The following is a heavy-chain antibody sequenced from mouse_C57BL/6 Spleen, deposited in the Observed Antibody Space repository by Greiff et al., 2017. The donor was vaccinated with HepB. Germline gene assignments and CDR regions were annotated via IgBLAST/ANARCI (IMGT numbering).Heavy chain of an antibody. J-gene: IGHJ2*01. D-gene: IGHD1-1*01. V-gene: IGHV14-1*01. Sequence: EVQLQQSGAELVRPGASVKLSCTASGFNIKDYYMHWVKQRPEQGLEWIGRIDPEDGDTEYAPKFQGKATMTADTSSNTAYLQLSSLTSEDTAVYYCTTFYYYGSSPRFDYWGQGTTLTVSS. CDR1: GFNIKDYY. CDR3: TTFYYYGSSPRFDY. CDR2: IDPEDGDT.